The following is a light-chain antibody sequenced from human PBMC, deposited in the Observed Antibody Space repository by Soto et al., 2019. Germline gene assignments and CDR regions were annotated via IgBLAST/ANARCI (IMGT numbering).Light chain of an antibody. V-gene: IGKV3-20*01. CDR1: QSVSSSY. CDR2: DAS. J-gene: IGKJ4*01. Sequence: EIVLTQSPGTLSLSPGERATLSCRASQSVSSSYLVWYQQKPGQAPRLLIFDASNRATGIPDRFSGSGSGTDFTLTIRRLEPEDFAVYYCQQYGSSPLTFGGGTKVEI. CDR3: QQYGSSPLT.